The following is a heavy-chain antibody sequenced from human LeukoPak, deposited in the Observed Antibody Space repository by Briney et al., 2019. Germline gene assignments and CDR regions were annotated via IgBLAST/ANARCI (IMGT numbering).Heavy chain of an antibody. CDR2: IRSESDGGTA. CDR1: GFPFFNSW. CDR3: ATEYYYGSGPPGC. Sequence: QPGESLRLSCVVSGFPFFNSWMNWVRQAPGKGLEWVGRIRSESDGGTADYAPSVKGRFIISRVDSRNTLHLQMNSLTTEDTGVYFCATEYYYGSGPPGCWGQGTLVTVSS. J-gene: IGHJ4*02. V-gene: IGHV3-15*01. D-gene: IGHD3-10*01.